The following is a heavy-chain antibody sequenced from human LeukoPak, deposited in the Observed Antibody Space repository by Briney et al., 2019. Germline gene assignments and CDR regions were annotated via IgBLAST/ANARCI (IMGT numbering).Heavy chain of an antibody. Sequence: GGSLRLSCAASGFTFSSYSMNWVRQAPGKGMEWVSSISSSSSYIYYADSVKGRFTISRDNAKNSLYLQMNSLRAEDTAVYYCARGESLTVITPSNYWGQGTLVTFSS. CDR3: ARGESLTVITPSNY. D-gene: IGHD4-17*01. CDR2: ISSSSSYI. J-gene: IGHJ4*02. CDR1: GFTFSSYS. V-gene: IGHV3-21*01.